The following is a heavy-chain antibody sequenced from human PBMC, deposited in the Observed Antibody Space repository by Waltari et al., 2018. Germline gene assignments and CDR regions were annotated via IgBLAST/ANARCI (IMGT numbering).Heavy chain of an antibody. CDR1: GESFIGYY. J-gene: IGHJ4*02. V-gene: IGHV4-34*01. CDR3: VRGKMYSRPYFDY. D-gene: IGHD6-13*01. CDR2: IHHSGSI. Sequence: QMQLQQWGAGLLKPSETLSLTCAVSGESFIGYYWNWIRQPPGRGLEWIGEIHHSGSINYNPSLESRVTSSQDMSKNQFSLKLTSVTAADTAVYYCVRGKMYSRPYFDYWGQGTLVTVSS.